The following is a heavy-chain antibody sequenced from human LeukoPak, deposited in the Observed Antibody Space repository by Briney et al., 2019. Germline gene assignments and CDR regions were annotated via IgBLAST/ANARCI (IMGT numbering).Heavy chain of an antibody. D-gene: IGHD2-21*01. J-gene: IGHJ3*02. V-gene: IGHV3-23*01. Sequence: GGSLRLSCAASGFTFSSYAMSWVRQAPGKGLEWVSAISGSGGSTYYADSVKGRFTISRDNSKSTLWLQMNSLRAEDTAVYYCAKDGFLLWRGAFDIWGQGTMDTVSS. CDR2: ISGSGGST. CDR1: GFTFSSYA. CDR3: AKDGFLLWRGAFDI.